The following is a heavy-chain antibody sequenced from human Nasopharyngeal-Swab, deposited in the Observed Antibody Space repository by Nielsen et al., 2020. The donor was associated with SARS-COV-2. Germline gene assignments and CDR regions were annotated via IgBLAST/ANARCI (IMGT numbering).Heavy chain of an antibody. CDR3: ARGPRYCSGGRCYIHFDY. CDR1: GYTFPTYD. CDR2: MNPNSGNT. D-gene: IGHD2-15*01. V-gene: IGHV1-8*01. J-gene: IGHJ4*02. Sequence: ASVKVSCKASGYTFPTYDINWVRQATGQGLEWMGRMNPNSGNTAYAQKFQGRVTMTRDSSISTAYMDLRSLTSEDTAVYFCARGPRYCSGGRCYIHFDYWGQGTLVTVSS.